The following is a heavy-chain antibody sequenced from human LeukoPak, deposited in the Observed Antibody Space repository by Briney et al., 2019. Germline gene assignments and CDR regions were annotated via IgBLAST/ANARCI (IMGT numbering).Heavy chain of an antibody. Sequence: SETLSLTCTVSGGSISSSSYYWGWIRQPPGKGLEWIGSIYYSGGTYYNPSLKSRVTISVDTSKNQFSLNLSSVPASDTAVYYCARRGGSGRSFDYWGQGILVTVSS. D-gene: IGHD3-10*01. CDR2: IYYSGGT. CDR3: ARRGGSGRSFDY. V-gene: IGHV4-39*01. J-gene: IGHJ4*02. CDR1: GGSISSSSYY.